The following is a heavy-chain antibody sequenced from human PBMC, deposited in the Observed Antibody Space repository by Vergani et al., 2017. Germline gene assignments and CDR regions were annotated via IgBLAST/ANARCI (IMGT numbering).Heavy chain of an antibody. J-gene: IGHJ2*01. CDR1: GFTFSSYA. CDR3: AKVGAIGGTDSSGYYVYWYFDL. V-gene: IGHV3-23*04. CDR2: ISGSGGST. D-gene: IGHD3-22*01. Sequence: VQLVESGGGLVQPGGSLRLSCAASGFTFSSYAMSWVRQAPGKGLEWVSAISGSGGSTYYADSVKGRFTISRDNSKNTLYLKMNSLRAEDTAVYYGAKVGAIGGTDSSGYYVYWYFDLWGRGTLVTVSS.